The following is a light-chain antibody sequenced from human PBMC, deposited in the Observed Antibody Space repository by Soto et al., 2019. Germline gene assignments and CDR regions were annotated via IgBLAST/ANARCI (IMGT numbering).Light chain of an antibody. J-gene: IGKJ4*01. Sequence: EILMTQSPASLSVSPGENATLSCRASQSVSTNLVWYQQKLGQSPRLLIYDASTRPTGIPARFGGMGSGTQFTLTFAILQSEDSAVYYCPQYHKWPPLTFGGGTKVEI. CDR2: DAS. V-gene: IGKV3-15*01. CDR3: PQYHKWPPLT. CDR1: QSVSTN.